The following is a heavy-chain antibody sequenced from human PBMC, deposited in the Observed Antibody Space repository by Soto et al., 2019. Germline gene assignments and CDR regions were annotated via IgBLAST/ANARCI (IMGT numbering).Heavy chain of an antibody. CDR3: ARERWPMVRGVVGGHYSYYMDV. Sequence: SETLSLTCAVYGGSFSGYYWSWIRQPPGKGLEWIGEINHSGSTNYNPSLKSRVTISVDTSKNQFSLKLSSVTAADTAVYYCARERWPMVRGVVGGHYSYYMDVWGKGTTVTVS. D-gene: IGHD3-10*01. CDR2: INHSGST. V-gene: IGHV4-34*01. CDR1: GGSFSGYY. J-gene: IGHJ6*03.